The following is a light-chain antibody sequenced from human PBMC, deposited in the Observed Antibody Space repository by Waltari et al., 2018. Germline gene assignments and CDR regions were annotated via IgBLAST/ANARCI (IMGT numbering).Light chain of an antibody. J-gene: IGKJ2*01. CDR2: AAS. Sequence: DIQMTQSPSSLSASVGDKVTITCQASRDIGNYLNWYQQKPGKAPNLLIHAASNLEGGVPSRCSGRGSGTHFSFTISSLQPGDFATYYCQQYLSLPYTFGQGTILDI. V-gene: IGKV1-33*01. CDR1: RDIGNY. CDR3: QQYLSLPYT.